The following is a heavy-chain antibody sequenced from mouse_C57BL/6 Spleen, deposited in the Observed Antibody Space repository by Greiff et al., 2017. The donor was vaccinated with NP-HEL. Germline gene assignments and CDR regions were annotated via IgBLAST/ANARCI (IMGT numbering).Heavy chain of an antibody. J-gene: IGHJ4*01. D-gene: IGHD4-1*01. Sequence: DVQLQESGAELVKPGASVKLSCTASGYNFTDYYMHWVKQRTEQGLEWIGRIDPEDGATKYAQKFQGKATITADTSSNTAYLQLSSLTSEDTAVYYCLLTGTGDYAMDYWGQGTSVTVSS. CDR1: GYNFTDYY. CDR2: IDPEDGAT. V-gene: IGHV14-2*01. CDR3: LLTGTGDYAMDY.